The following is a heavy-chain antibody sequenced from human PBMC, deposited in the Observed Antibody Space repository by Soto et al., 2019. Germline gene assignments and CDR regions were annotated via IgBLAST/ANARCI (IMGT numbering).Heavy chain of an antibody. CDR2: IGTAGDT. V-gene: IGHV3-13*01. CDR1: GFPFSSYD. J-gene: IGHJ3*02. CDR3: ARASKSLAAFDI. D-gene: IGHD3-16*01. Sequence: QGGSLRLSCAASGFPFSSYDMHWVRQATGKGLEWVSAIGTAGDTYYPGSVKGRFTISRENAKNSLYLQMNSLRAGDTAVYYCARASKSLAAFDIWGQGTMVTVSS.